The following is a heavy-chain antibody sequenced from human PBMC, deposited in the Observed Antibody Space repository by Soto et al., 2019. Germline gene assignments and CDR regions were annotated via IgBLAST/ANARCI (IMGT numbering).Heavy chain of an antibody. CDR2: ISGSAGST. CDR3: AKDSPAATYFDY. D-gene: IGHD2-2*01. CDR1: GFTFSSYA. V-gene: IGHV3-23*01. J-gene: IGHJ4*02. Sequence: GGSLRLSCTASGFTFSSYAMTWVRQAPGKGLEWVSGISGSAGSTYYADSVKGRFTISRDNSKNTLYLQMNSLRADDTALYYCAKDSPAATYFDYWGPGTLVPVSS.